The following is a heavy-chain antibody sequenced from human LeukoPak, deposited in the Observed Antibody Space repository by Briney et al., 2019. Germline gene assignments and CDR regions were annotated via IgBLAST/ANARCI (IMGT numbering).Heavy chain of an antibody. J-gene: IGHJ4*02. CDR2: IYTSGST. D-gene: IGHD1-26*01. Sequence: SETLSLTCTVSGGSISSYYWSWIRQPAGKGLEWIGRIYTSGSTNYNPSLKSRVTMSVDTSKNQFSLKLSSVTAADTAVYYCARVSYSGSYSAQFDYWGQGTLVTVSS. CDR1: GGSISSYY. V-gene: IGHV4-4*07. CDR3: ARVSYSGSYSAQFDY.